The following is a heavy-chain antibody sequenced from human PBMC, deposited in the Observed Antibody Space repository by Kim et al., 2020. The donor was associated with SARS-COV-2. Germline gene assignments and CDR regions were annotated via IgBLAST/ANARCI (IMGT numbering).Heavy chain of an antibody. J-gene: IGHJ4*02. CDR2: IYSGGST. CDR3: ARPLYGSGRLGPFDY. D-gene: IGHD3-10*01. V-gene: IGHV3-66*01. CDR1: GFTVSSNY. Sequence: GGSLRLSCAASGFTVSSNYMSWVRQAPGKGLEWVSVIYSGGSTYYADSVKGRFTISRDNSKNTLYLQMNSLRAEDTAVYYCARPLYGSGRLGPFDYWGQGTLVPVSS.